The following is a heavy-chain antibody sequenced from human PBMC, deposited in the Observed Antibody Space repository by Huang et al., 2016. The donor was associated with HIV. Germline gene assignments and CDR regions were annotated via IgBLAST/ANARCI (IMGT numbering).Heavy chain of an antibody. J-gene: IGHJ2*01. V-gene: IGHV1-69*06. CDR3: AREARGLGYCSGGNCDWYFDL. Sequence: QVQLVQSGAEVKKPGSSVKVSCKASGGTFTSYAINWVRQAPGQGLQWMGGIIPVFGKTYYAKKFRDRLTITADKSTGTAYMDLSSLRSEDTAVYFCAREARGLGYCSGGNCDWYFDLWGRGTLVTVSS. CDR1: GGTFTSYA. CDR2: IIPVFGKT. D-gene: IGHD2-15*01.